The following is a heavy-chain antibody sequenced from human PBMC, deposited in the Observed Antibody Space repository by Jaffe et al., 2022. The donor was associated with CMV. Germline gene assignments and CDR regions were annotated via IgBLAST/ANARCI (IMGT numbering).Heavy chain of an antibody. D-gene: IGHD3-10*01. CDR3: AKFISGSPYYYYGMDV. V-gene: IGHV3-23*01. CDR1: GFSFSYYA. J-gene: IGHJ6*02. CDR2: ISNSGGST. Sequence: EVQLLESGGGLVQPGGSLRLSCAASGFSFSYYAMSWVRQAPGKGLEWVSTISNSGGSTYYADSVQGRFTISRDNSKNTLYLQMNSLRAEDTAVYYCAKFISGSPYYYYGMDVWGQGTTVTVSS.